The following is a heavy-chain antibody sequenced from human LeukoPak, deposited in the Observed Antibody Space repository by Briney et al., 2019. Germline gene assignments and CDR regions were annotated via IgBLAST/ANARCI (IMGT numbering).Heavy chain of an antibody. V-gene: IGHV1-69*01. CDR1: GGTFSSYA. D-gene: IGHD2-15*01. CDR2: IIPIFGTA. CDR3: ARVGSGRTIDY. Sequence: ASVKVSCKASGGTFSSYAISWVRQARGQGLEWMGGIIPIFGTANYAQKFQGRVTITADESTSTAYMELSSLRSEDTAVYYCARVGSGRTIDYWGQGTLVTVSS. J-gene: IGHJ4*02.